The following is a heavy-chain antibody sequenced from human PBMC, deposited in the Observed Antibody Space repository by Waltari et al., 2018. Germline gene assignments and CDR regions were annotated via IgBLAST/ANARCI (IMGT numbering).Heavy chain of an antibody. D-gene: IGHD1-1*01. CDR1: SGSISIPDYF. CDR2: VSYRGIT. V-gene: IGHV4-30-4*01. J-gene: IGHJ4*01. CDR3: ARTTFVRYFDF. Sequence: QVQLQESGPGLVKPSQTLTLTCDVSSGSISIPDYFWSWIRQDPGKGLEWIGSVSYRGITYATPSLEIRVTMSVDTSKNQFSLKLNSVTAADAAVYYCARTTFVRYFDFWGHGTLVTVSS.